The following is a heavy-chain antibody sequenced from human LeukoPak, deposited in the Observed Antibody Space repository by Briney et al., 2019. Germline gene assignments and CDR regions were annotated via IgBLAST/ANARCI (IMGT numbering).Heavy chain of an antibody. Sequence: GGSLRLSCAASGFTFSSYAMSWVRQAPGKGLEWVSGISGAGGSTYYADSVKGRFTISRDNSKNTLCLQTNSLRAEDTAIYYCAKHRETYGDSCLDDYWGQGTLVTVSS. CDR3: AKHRETYGDSCLDDY. CDR1: GFTFSSYA. J-gene: IGHJ4*02. V-gene: IGHV3-23*01. CDR2: ISGAGGST. D-gene: IGHD4-17*01.